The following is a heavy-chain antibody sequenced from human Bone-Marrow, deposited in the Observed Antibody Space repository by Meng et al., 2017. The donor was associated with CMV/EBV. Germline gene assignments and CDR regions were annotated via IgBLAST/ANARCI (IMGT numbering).Heavy chain of an antibody. Sequence: GESLKISCAASGFPFSGYWMHWVRQAPGKGLVWVSRINSDGSSTSYADSVKGRFTISRDNAKDTLYLQMNSLRAEDTAVYYCARDSPLVRGAPDYWAQGALVTVSS. CDR3: ARDSPLVRGAPDY. J-gene: IGHJ4*02. D-gene: IGHD3-10*01. CDR2: INSDGSST. CDR1: GFPFSGYW. V-gene: IGHV3-74*01.